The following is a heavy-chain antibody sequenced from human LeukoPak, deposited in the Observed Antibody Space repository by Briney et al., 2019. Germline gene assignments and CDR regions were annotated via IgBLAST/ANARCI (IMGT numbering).Heavy chain of an antibody. CDR3: ARAGSIAAAAD. CDR2: IYTSGST. J-gene: IGHJ4*02. D-gene: IGHD6-13*01. Sequence: SETLSLTCSVSGGSISSYYWSWIRQPAGKGLEWIGRIYTSGSTNYNPSLKSRVTISVDKSKNQFSLKLSSVTAADTAVYYCARAGSIAAAADWGQGTLVTVSS. V-gene: IGHV4-4*07. CDR1: GGSISSYY.